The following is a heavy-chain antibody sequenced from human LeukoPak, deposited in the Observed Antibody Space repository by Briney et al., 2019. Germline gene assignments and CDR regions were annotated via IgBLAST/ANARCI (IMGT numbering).Heavy chain of an antibody. J-gene: IGHJ4*02. CDR1: GGSFSGYY. CDR3: ARAKGRAVATTFDY. Sequence: SETLSLTCAVYGGSFSGYYWSWIRQPPGKGLEWIGEINHSGSTNYNPSLKSRVTISVDTSKNQFSLKLSSVTAADTAVYYCARAKGRAVATTFDYWGQGTLVTVSS. CDR2: INHSGST. D-gene: IGHD6-19*01. V-gene: IGHV4-34*01.